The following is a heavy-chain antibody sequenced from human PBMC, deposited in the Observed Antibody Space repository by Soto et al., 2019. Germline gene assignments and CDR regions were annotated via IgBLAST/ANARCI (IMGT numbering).Heavy chain of an antibody. CDR1: GYTFTSYD. CDR3: ARGRDYDFWSGLHWFDP. J-gene: IGHJ5*02. V-gene: IGHV1-8*01. D-gene: IGHD3-3*01. CDR2: MNPNSGDT. Sequence: QVQLVQSGAEVQKPGASVKVSCKASGYTFTSYDINWVRQATGQGLEWMGWMNPNSGDTGYAEKFQGRVTMTRNTAINTAYMELSSLTSEDTAVYYCARGRDYDFWSGLHWFDPWGQGTLVTVSS.